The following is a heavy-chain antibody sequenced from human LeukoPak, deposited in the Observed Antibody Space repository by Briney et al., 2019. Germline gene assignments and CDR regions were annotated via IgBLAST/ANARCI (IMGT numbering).Heavy chain of an antibody. D-gene: IGHD6-19*01. CDR2: ISGDGRNT. Sequence: PGGSLRLSCAASGFTFNNFGMAWVRQAPGKGPEWVSTISGDGRNTHYADSVKGRFAISRDNSMSMLFLQMNSLRAEDTAVYYCAKVCSSGCHGEFDYWGQGTLVTVSS. CDR1: GFTFNNFG. J-gene: IGHJ4*02. V-gene: IGHV3-23*01. CDR3: AKVCSSGCHGEFDY.